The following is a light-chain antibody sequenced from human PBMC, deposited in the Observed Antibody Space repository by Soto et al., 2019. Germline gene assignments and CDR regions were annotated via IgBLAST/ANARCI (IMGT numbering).Light chain of an antibody. CDR1: QSVRNW. CDR2: DSS. CDR3: QQYDGYSPQT. V-gene: IGKV1-5*01. J-gene: IGKJ1*01. Sequence: DIQMTQSPSTLFASVGDRVTITCRASQSVRNWLAWYQQKPGRDPHLLIYDSSTLEPGVPSRFRGSGSGTEFTLTINGLQPDDFGTYYCQQYDGYSPQTFGQGTKVEIK.